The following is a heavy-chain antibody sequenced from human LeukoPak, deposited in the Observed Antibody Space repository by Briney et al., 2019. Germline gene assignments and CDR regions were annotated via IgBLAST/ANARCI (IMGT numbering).Heavy chain of an antibody. V-gene: IGHV3-23*01. J-gene: IGHJ4*02. D-gene: IGHD3-9*01. CDR3: AKWGDYDVLTGYYVSDY. Sequence: PGASLRLSCAASGFTFSNYAMSWVRQAQGKGLEWVSAITGSGSGIYYADSMKSRFTISRDNSKNTLYLQINSLRAEDTAVYYCAKWGDYDVLTGYYVSDYWGQGTLVTVSS. CDR2: ITGSGSGI. CDR1: GFTFSNYA.